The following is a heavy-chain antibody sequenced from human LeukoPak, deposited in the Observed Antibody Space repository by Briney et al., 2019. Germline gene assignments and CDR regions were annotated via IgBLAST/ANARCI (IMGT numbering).Heavy chain of an antibody. J-gene: IGHJ6*02. D-gene: IGHD3-3*01. V-gene: IGHV5-51*01. Sequence: IIYPGDSDTRYSPSFQGQVTISADKSISTAYLQWSSLKASDTAMYYCASAEYYGYGMDVWGQGTTVTVSS. CDR3: ASAEYYGYGMDV. CDR2: IYPGDSDT.